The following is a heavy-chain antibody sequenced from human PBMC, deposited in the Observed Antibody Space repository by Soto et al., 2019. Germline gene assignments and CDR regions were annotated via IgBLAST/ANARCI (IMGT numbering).Heavy chain of an antibody. CDR1: GYTFINYY. CDR2: INPNGGST. D-gene: IGHD6-19*01. V-gene: IGHV1-46*01. CDR3: AREKWLVRRNDPFDI. Sequence: QVQLVQSGAEVKKPGASVKVSCKASGYTFINYYMHWVRQAPGQGLEWMGIINPNGGSTTYAQKFQGRVTLTRDTSTNTVNMELSSLRSEDTAGYYCAREKWLVRRNDPFDIWGQGTMVTVSS. J-gene: IGHJ3*02.